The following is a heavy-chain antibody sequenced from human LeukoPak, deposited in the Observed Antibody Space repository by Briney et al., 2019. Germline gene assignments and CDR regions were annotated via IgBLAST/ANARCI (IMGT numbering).Heavy chain of an antibody. J-gene: IGHJ4*02. V-gene: IGHV1-2*02. CDR2: INPNRGGT. D-gene: IGHD3-10*01. Sequence: ASVKVSCKASGYTFTGYYIHWLRQAPGQGFEWMGWINPNRGGTHYAQKFQGRVSMTRDTSISTAYMELSGLRYDDTAVYYCATEYSYGSGTYYDNWGQGTLVTVSS. CDR3: ATEYSYGSGTYYDN. CDR1: GYTFTGYY.